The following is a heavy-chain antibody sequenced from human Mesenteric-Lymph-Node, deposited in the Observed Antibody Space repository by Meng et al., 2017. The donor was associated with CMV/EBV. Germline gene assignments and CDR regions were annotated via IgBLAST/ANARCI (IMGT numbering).Heavy chain of an antibody. CDR1: GGSFSGYY. J-gene: IGHJ4*02. CDR3: ARGSDIPVNNY. V-gene: IGHV4-34*01. D-gene: IGHD2-15*01. Sequence: QVQPQQWGAGLLKPSETLSLTCAVYGGSFSGYYWSWIRQPPGKGLEWIGEINHSGVPSYNPSLKSRVTISLDRSKNQFSLKLSSVTAEDTAVYYCARGSDIPVNNYWGQGTLVTVSS. CDR2: INHSGVP.